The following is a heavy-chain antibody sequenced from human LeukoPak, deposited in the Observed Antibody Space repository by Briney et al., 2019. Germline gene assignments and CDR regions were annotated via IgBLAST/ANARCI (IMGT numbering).Heavy chain of an antibody. Sequence: GGSLRLSCAASGFTFSSYGMHWVRQAPGKGLEWVAFIRYDGSNKYYADSVKGRFTISRGNSKNTLYLQMNSLRTEDTALYYCAKDLGPITAAGPDYWGQGTLVTVSS. CDR2: IRYDGSNK. J-gene: IGHJ4*02. V-gene: IGHV3-30*02. CDR1: GFTFSSYG. D-gene: IGHD6-13*01. CDR3: AKDLGPITAAGPDY.